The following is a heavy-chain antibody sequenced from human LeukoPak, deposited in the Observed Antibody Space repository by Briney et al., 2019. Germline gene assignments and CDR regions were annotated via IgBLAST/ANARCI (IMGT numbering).Heavy chain of an antibody. V-gene: IGHV3-30*02. CDR2: IRYDGRNK. J-gene: IGHJ4*02. D-gene: IGHD4-17*01. CDR3: AKDRTGDYEFVFDY. Sequence: GGSLSLSCAASGFTFSSYGMHWVRQAPGKGLEWVAFIRYDGRNKYYADSVKGRFTISRDNSKNTLYLQMNSLRAEDTAVYYCAKDRTGDYEFVFDYWGQGTLVTVS. CDR1: GFTFSSYG.